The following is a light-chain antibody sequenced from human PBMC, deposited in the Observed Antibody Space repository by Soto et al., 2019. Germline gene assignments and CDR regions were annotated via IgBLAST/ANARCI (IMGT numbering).Light chain of an antibody. CDR1: QSVLHKSYNKNY. CDR2: WAS. CDR3: QQYYSRPLT. Sequence: DIVMTQSPDSLAVSLGERATINCKSSQSVLHKSYNKNYLAWYQQKPGHPPKVLIYWASTRESGVPDRFSGSGSGTDFTLTISDLQAEDVAVYYCQQYYSRPLTFGGGTKVEIK. J-gene: IGKJ4*01. V-gene: IGKV4-1*01.